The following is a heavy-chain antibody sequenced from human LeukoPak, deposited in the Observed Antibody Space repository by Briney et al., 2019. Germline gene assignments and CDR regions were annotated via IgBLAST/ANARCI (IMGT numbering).Heavy chain of an antibody. CDR3: ARVRYYDSSGQHDY. V-gene: IGHV3-7*01. CDR2: IKQDGSEK. CDR1: GFTFSNYG. Sequence: GGSLRLSCAASGFTFSNYGMHWVRQAPGKGLEWVANIKQDGSEKYYVDSVKGRFTISRDNAKNSLYLQMNSLRAEDTAVYYCARVRYYDSSGQHDYWGQGTLVTVSS. J-gene: IGHJ4*02. D-gene: IGHD3-22*01.